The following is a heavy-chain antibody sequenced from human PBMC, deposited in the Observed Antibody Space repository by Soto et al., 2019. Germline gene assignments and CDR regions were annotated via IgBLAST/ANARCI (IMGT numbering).Heavy chain of an antibody. D-gene: IGHD3-22*01. Sequence: QVQLVESGGGVVQPGRSLRLSCAASGFTFSSYGMHWVRQAPGKGLEWVAVISYDGSNKYYADSVKGRFTISRDNSKNTLYLQMNSLRAEDTAVYYRAKDDSQPNWFDPWGQGTLVTVSS. CDR3: AKDDSQPNWFDP. V-gene: IGHV3-30*18. CDR1: GFTFSSYG. J-gene: IGHJ5*02. CDR2: ISYDGSNK.